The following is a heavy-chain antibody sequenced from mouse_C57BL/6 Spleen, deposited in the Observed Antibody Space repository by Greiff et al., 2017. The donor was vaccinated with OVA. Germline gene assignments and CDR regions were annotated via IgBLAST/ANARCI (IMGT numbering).Heavy chain of an antibody. CDR3: ARSFTTVVARAMDY. D-gene: IGHD1-1*01. Sequence: VQLQQSGTELVKPGASVKLSCKASGYTFTSYWMHWVRQRPGQGLEWIGNINPSNGGTNYNEKFKSKATLTVDKSSSTAYMQLSSLTSEDSAVYYCARSFTTVVARAMDYWGQGTSVTVSS. J-gene: IGHJ4*01. CDR2: INPSNGGT. CDR1: GYTFTSYW. V-gene: IGHV1-53*01.